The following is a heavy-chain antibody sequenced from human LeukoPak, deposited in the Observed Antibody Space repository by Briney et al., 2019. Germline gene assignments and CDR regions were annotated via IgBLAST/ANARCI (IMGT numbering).Heavy chain of an antibody. J-gene: IGHJ4*02. CDR2: IKEDGSEK. CDR1: GFTFSDYW. Sequence: GGSLRLSCAASGFTFSDYWMTWVRQAPGKGLECVANIKEDGSEKYYVDSVKGRFAISRDNAKNSLYLQMNSLRAEDTAVYYCATRPDLDYWGQGTLVTVSS. D-gene: IGHD1-14*01. CDR3: ATRPDLDY. V-gene: IGHV3-7*01.